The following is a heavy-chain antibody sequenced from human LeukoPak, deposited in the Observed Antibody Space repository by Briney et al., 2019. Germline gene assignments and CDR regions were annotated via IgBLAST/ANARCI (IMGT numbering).Heavy chain of an antibody. CDR2: ISGSGGST. V-gene: IGHV3-23*01. D-gene: IGHD3-10*01. Sequence: PGGSLRLSCAASGFTFSSYGMSWVRQAPGKGLEWVSAISGSGGSTYYADSVKGRFTISRDNSKNKLYLQMNSLRAEDTAVYYCAKEGTMVRGAIDYWGQGTLVTVSS. CDR3: AKEGTMVRGAIDY. J-gene: IGHJ4*02. CDR1: GFTFSSYG.